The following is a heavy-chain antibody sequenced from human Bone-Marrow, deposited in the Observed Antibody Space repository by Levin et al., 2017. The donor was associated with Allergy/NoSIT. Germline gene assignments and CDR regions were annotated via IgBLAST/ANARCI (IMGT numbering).Heavy chain of an antibody. J-gene: IGHJ4*02. V-gene: IGHV3-7*01. CDR2: IKENGGQK. D-gene: IGHD3-10*01. CDR3: ARDYYRSVNS. CDR1: GFSFSTSW. Sequence: GGSLRLSCAASGFSFSTSWMAWVRQAPGKGLEWVANIKENGGQKYSVDSVKGRFTISRENAKNSLFLQMNSLRAEDTAVYYCARDYYRSVNSWGQGTLVTVSS.